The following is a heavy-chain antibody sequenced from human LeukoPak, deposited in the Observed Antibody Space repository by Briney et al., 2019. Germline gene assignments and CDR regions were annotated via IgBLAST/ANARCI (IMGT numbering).Heavy chain of an antibody. V-gene: IGHV4-4*07. CDR3: AREHKDYDGDGYYYGY. CDR1: GGSVRSYY. D-gene: IGHD3-22*01. CDR2: IYAGGNT. J-gene: IGHJ4*02. Sequence: SETLSLTCTVSGGSVRSYYWSWIRQPAGKGLEWIGRIYAGGNTDHNPSLKSRVTMSVDSSKNQFFLRLSSVTAADTAVYYCAREHKDYDGDGYYYGYWGRGTLVTVSS.